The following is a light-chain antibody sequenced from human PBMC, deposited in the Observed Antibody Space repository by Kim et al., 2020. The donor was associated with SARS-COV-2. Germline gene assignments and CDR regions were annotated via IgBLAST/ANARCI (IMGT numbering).Light chain of an antibody. Sequence: ASVGDRVTVTCRASQRITNYLAWYQQRPGKVPELLIYAASTLQSGVPSRFSGSGSGTDFTLTISSLQPEDVATYYCQNYNGAPWTFGQGTKVEIK. CDR2: AAS. CDR1: QRITNY. V-gene: IGKV1-27*01. J-gene: IGKJ1*01. CDR3: QNYNGAPWT.